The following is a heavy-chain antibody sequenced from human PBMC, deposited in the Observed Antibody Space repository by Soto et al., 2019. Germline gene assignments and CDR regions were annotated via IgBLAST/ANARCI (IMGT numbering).Heavy chain of an antibody. CDR2: ISGSDGRT. D-gene: IGHD6-13*01. Sequence: EVQLLESGGDLVQPGGSLRLSCAATGFPFSSYDMSWARQAPGKGPEWVSVISGSDGRTYYADSVKGRFTVSRDNSKNTQYLQMNSLRVEDTAVYYCAKGSSYDYWGQGTVVTVSS. J-gene: IGHJ4*02. CDR3: AKGSSYDY. CDR1: GFPFSSYD. V-gene: IGHV3-23*01.